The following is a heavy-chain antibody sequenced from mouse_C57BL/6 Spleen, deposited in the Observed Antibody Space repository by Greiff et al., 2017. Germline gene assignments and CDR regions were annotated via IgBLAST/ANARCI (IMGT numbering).Heavy chain of an antibody. J-gene: IGHJ3*01. D-gene: IGHD2-4*01. V-gene: IGHV1-55*01. Sequence: VQLQQPGAELVKPGASVKMSCKASGYTFTSYWITWVTQRPGQGLEWIGDIYPGSGSTYYNEKFKSKATMTVDTSSSTAYMQLSSLTSEDSAVYYCARERDYDWFAYWGQGTLVTVSA. CDR3: ARERDYDWFAY. CDR1: GYTFTSYW. CDR2: IYPGSGST.